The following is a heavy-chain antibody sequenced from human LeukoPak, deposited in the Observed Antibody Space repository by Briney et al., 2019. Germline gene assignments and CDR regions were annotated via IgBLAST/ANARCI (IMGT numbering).Heavy chain of an antibody. V-gene: IGHV4-39*01. D-gene: IGHD6-6*01. CDR1: GDSVNRHPYS. CDR3: AGSHAAARFDS. J-gene: IGHJ4*02. Sequence: NPSETLSLTCIVSGDSVNRHPYSWGWTRQPPGKGLEWIGSIFYTGQTFYNPSLKSRVTIFIDASKNQFSLQLTSVTVADTALYFCAGSHAAARFDSWGQGALVSVSS. CDR2: IFYTGQT.